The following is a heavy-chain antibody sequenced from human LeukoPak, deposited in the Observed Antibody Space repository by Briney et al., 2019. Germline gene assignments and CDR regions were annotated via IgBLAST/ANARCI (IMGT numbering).Heavy chain of an antibody. V-gene: IGHV4-30-2*02. CDR2: IYHSGSS. CDR3: ARERVSGSQRLFDY. J-gene: IGHJ4*02. CDR1: GVSMGSGGYS. Sequence: SETLSLTCAVSGVSMGSGGYSWSWVRQPPGKGLEWIGYIYHSGSSYYNPSLKSRVTISVDTSKNQFSLKLSSVTAADTAVYYCARERVSGSQRLFDYWGQGTLVTVSS. D-gene: IGHD1-26*01.